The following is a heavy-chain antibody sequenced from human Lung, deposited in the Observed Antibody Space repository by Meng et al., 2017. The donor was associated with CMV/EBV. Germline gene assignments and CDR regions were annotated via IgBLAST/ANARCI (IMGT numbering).Heavy chain of an antibody. J-gene: IGHJ1*01. CDR1: GDSITNHNW. Sequence: QAQVRESGPALVKPSGTLSLTCAVSGDSITNHNWWAWVRQPPGKGLEWIGEIPHRGSSAYNPSLKSRVSMSIDKSKNQFSLKLTSVTAADTAVYHCLRRSGGSVWGQGTLVTVSS. CDR3: LRRSGGSV. V-gene: IGHV4-4*02. CDR2: IPHRGSS. D-gene: IGHD3-10*01.